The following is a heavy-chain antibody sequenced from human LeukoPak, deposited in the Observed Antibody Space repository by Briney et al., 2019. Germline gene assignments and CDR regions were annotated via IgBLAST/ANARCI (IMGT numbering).Heavy chain of an antibody. J-gene: IGHJ4*02. CDR2: IYTSGST. V-gene: IGHV4-4*07. D-gene: IGHD5-18*01. CDR3: ARGVIQLLAPRTARWGEYYFDY. Sequence: SETLSLTCTVSGGSISSYYWSWIRQPAGKGLEWIGRIYTSGSTNYNPSLKSRVTMSVDTSKNQFSLKLSSVTAADTAVYYCARGVIQLLAPRTARWGEYYFDYWGQGTLVTVSS. CDR1: GGSISSYY.